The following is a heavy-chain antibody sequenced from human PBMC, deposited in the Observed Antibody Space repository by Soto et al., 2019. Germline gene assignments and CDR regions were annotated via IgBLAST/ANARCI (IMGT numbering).Heavy chain of an antibody. CDR3: AKSVAEGNSIDWFDP. CDR1: GFTFSSYA. J-gene: IGHJ5*02. Sequence: PGGSLRLSCAASGFTFSSYAMSWVRQAPGKGLEWVSAISGSGGSTCYADSVKGRFTISRDNSKNTLYLQMNSLRAEDTAVYYCAKSVAEGNSIDWFDPWGRGTLVTVSS. V-gene: IGHV3-23*01. CDR2: ISGSGGST. D-gene: IGHD4-4*01.